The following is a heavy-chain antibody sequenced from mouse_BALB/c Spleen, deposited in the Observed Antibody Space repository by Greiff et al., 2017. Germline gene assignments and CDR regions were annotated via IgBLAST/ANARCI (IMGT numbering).Heavy chain of an antibody. CDR3: ARQVPAWFAY. V-gene: IGHV5-6*01. J-gene: IGHJ3*01. CDR2: ISSGGSYT. Sequence: EVQLEESGGDLVKPGGSLKLSCAASGFTFSSYGMSWVRQTPDKRLEWVATISSGGSYTYYPDSVKGRFTISRDNAKNTLYLQMSSLKSEETAMYYCARQVPAWFAYWGQGTLVTVSA. CDR1: GFTFSSYG.